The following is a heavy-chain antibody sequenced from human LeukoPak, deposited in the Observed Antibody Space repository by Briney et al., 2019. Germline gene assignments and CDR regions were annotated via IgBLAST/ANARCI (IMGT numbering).Heavy chain of an antibody. J-gene: IGHJ6*02. CDR1: GYTFTSSG. Sequence: ASVKVSCKASGYTFTSSGSSWVRQAPGQGLEWMGWISAYNVNTNDAQKLQGRVTMTTDTSTTTAYMELRSLRSDDTAVYYCARDRITIFGVAPTIMDVWGQGTTVTVSS. V-gene: IGHV1-18*01. CDR2: ISAYNVNT. CDR3: ARDRITIFGVAPTIMDV. D-gene: IGHD3-3*01.